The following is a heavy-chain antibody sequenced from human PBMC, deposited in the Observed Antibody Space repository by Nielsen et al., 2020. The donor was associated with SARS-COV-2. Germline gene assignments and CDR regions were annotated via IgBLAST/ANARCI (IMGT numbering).Heavy chain of an antibody. Sequence: GEFLKISCAASGFTFNIYAMAWVRRAPGRGLQWVTGVSASGGSTYYTDSVKGRFSISRDNSKNTLFLQMHSLRVEDTALYYCAKDGVVRGDALDLWGQGTMVTVSS. V-gene: IGHV3-23*01. CDR3: AKDGVVRGDALDL. CDR2: VSASGGST. D-gene: IGHD3-10*01. CDR1: GFTFNIYA. J-gene: IGHJ3*01.